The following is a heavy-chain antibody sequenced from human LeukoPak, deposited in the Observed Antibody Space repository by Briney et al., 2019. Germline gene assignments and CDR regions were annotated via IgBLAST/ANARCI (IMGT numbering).Heavy chain of an antibody. CDR1: GFTFDDYA. Sequence: GGSLRLSCAASGFTFDDYAMHWVRQAPGKGLEWVSGISWNSGSIGHADSVKGRFTISRDNAKNSLYLQMNSLRAEDTALYYCAKDGAVLRYFDWSGAFDIWGQGTMVTVSS. D-gene: IGHD3-9*01. CDR3: AKDGAVLRYFDWSGAFDI. J-gene: IGHJ3*02. CDR2: ISWNSGSI. V-gene: IGHV3-9*01.